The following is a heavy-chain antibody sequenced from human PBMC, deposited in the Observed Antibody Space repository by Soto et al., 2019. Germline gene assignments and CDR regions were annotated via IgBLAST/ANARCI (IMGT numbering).Heavy chain of an antibody. CDR1: GFTFSSYA. CDR2: ISGSGGST. V-gene: IGHV3-23*01. Sequence: HPGGSLRLSCAASGFTFSSYAMSWVRQAPGKGLEWVSAISGSGGSTYYADSVKGRFTISRDNSKNTLYLQMNSLRAEDTAVYYCAKVLHSGGSYDYYYGMDVWGQGTTVTVSS. D-gene: IGHD2-2*01. CDR3: AKVLHSGGSYDYYYGMDV. J-gene: IGHJ6*02.